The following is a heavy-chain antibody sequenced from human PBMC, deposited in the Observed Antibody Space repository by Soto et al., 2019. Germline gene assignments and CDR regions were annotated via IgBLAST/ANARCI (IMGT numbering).Heavy chain of an antibody. D-gene: IGHD3-22*01. CDR3: ARSLAGDSSGYYWGTDAFDI. V-gene: IGHV4-4*02. CDR2: IYHSGST. Sequence: PSETLSLTCAVSGGSLSSSNWWSWVRQPPGKGLEWIGEIYHSGSTNYNPSLKSRVTISVDKSKNQFSLKLSSVTAADTAVYYCARSLAGDSSGYYWGTDAFDIWGQGTMVNVSS. CDR1: GGSLSSSNW. J-gene: IGHJ3*02.